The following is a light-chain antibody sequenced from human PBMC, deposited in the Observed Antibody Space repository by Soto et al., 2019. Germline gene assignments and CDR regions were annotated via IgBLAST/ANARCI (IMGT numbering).Light chain of an antibody. CDR2: GAS. J-gene: IGKJ1*01. CDR1: QSISTN. Sequence: EIVMTESPATLSGSPVEIATRSCRASQSISTNLAWYQQRPGHAPRLLIYGASTRATGISVRFSGSGSGTEFTLTISSLQSEDFAVYYCQHYDNWPPRTFGQGTKVDIK. CDR3: QHYDNWPPRT. V-gene: IGKV3-15*01.